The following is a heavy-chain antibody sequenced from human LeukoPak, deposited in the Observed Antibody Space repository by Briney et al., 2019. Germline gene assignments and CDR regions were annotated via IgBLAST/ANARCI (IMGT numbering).Heavy chain of an antibody. V-gene: IGHV3-30*18. CDR1: GFSFSNYG. D-gene: IGHD1-14*01. Sequence: SRGSLRLSCAASGFSFSNYGMHWVRQAPGKGLEWVAVISYDGSSKYYADSVKGRFTISRDNSMHTLYLQMNSLRADDTAVYYCAKDWRNLDYWGQGTLVTVSS. J-gene: IGHJ4*02. CDR3: AKDWRNLDY. CDR2: ISYDGSSK.